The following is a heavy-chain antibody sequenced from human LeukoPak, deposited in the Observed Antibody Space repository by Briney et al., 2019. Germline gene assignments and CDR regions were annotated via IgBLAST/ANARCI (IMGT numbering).Heavy chain of an antibody. Sequence: GGSLRLSCAASGFTFNTYGMNWVRQAPGKGLEWLSYIGPGPSHTYYADSVRGRLVIPRDNAKNSLYLQMNSLRAEDTAVYYCARSGYCTSTSCLNGRGAFDIWGQGTMVTVSS. CDR1: GFTFNTYG. CDR2: IGPGPSHT. CDR3: ARSGYCTSTSCLNGRGAFDI. V-gene: IGHV3-21*01. D-gene: IGHD2-2*01. J-gene: IGHJ3*02.